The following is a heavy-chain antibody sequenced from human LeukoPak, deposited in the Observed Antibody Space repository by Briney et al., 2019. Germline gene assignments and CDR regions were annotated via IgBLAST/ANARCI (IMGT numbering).Heavy chain of an antibody. CDR3: ARALTFYDYVWGSYRPHPYFDY. V-gene: IGHV4-34*01. D-gene: IGHD3-16*02. CDR1: GGSFSGYY. J-gene: IGHJ4*02. CDR2: INHSGST. Sequence: SETLSLTCAVYGGSFSGYYWSWIRQPPGKGLEWIGEINHSGSTNYNPSLKSRVTISVDTSKNQFSLKLSSVTAADTAVYYCARALTFYDYVWGSYRPHPYFDYWGQGTLVTVSS.